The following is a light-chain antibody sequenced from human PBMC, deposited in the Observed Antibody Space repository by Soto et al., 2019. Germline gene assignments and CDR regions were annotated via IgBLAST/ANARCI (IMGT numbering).Light chain of an antibody. CDR3: QQCHATPLT. CDR2: GAT. J-gene: IGKJ5*01. Sequence: QMTQPPSSLSASEGDRVAVTFRASQDISNSLNWYQQKPGKPPKVLIFGATTLENGVPSRFSGSGYGTNFTLIISVLQPEDFAIYYCQQCHATPLTFGQGTRLEI. V-gene: IGKV1-39*01. CDR1: QDISNS.